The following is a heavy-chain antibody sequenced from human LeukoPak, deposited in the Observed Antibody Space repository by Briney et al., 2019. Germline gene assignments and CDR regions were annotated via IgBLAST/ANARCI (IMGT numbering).Heavy chain of an antibody. D-gene: IGHD4-23*01. J-gene: IGHJ3*01. CDR3: ARDADYGGSPDAFDV. CDR1: GFTVSSNH. Sequence: GGSLRLSCAASGFTVSSNHMSWVRQAPGKGLKWVSIIYSGGTTYYSDSVKGRFTISRDNSKNTLYLQMNTLRAEDTAVYYCARDADYGGSPDAFDVWGRGTIVTVSS. CDR2: IYSGGTT. V-gene: IGHV3-53*01.